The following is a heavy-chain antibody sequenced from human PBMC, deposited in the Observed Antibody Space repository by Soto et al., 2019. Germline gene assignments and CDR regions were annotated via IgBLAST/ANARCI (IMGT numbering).Heavy chain of an antibody. CDR1: GFIFSRSA. Sequence: PWGSLRISWASSGFIFSRSAMNWVRQAPGKGLEWVSGISGSGSYTYYADSVKGRFTISRDISKNTLYLQMNSLRAEDTGIYYCAKEAKGRKVTMLLDQWGQGTLVTVSS. D-gene: IGHD4-17*01. V-gene: IGHV3-23*01. CDR3: AKEAKGRKVTMLLDQ. CDR2: ISGSGSYT. J-gene: IGHJ4*02.